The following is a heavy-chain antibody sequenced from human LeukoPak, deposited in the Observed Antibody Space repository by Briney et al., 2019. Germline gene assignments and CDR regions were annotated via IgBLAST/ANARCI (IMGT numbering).Heavy chain of an antibody. CDR3: ARDSVYCSGGSCYSDYFDY. J-gene: IGHJ4*02. CDR2: IYYSGST. D-gene: IGHD2-15*01. V-gene: IGHV4-39*07. CDR1: GGSISSSSYY. Sequence: SETLSLTCTVSGGSISSSSYYWGWIRQPPGKGLEWIGSIYYSGSTYYNPSLKSRDTISLDTFKNQFSLKLSSVTAADTAVYYCARDSVYCSGGSCYSDYFDYWGQGTLVTVSS.